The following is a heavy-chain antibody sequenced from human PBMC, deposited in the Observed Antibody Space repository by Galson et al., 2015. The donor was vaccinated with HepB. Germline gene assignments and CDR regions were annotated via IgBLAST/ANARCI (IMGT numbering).Heavy chain of an antibody. V-gene: IGHV3-9*01. CDR2: ISWNSGSI. Sequence: SLRLSCAASGFTFSSYAMSWVRQAPGKGLEWVSGISWNSGSIGYADSVKGRFTISRDNAKNSLYLQMNSLRAEDTALYYCAKGVGRDIVVVPAWGQGTLVTVSS. D-gene: IGHD2-2*01. CDR3: AKGVGRDIVVVPA. J-gene: IGHJ4*02. CDR1: GFTFSSYA.